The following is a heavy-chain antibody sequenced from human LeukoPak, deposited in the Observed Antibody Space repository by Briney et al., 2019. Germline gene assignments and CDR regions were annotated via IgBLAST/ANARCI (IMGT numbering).Heavy chain of an antibody. V-gene: IGHV4-59*02. D-gene: IGHD6-19*01. CDR3: ARAGIAVAGPLVP. J-gene: IGHJ4*02. Sequence: SETLSLTCTVSGGSVTDYYWSWIRQSPGKGLEWIGYIYYTGTSYNPSLKSRVTISADTSKNQFSLKLISVTAADTAVYYCARAGIAVAGPLVPWGQGTLVTVSS. CDR1: GGSVTDYY. CDR2: IYYTGT.